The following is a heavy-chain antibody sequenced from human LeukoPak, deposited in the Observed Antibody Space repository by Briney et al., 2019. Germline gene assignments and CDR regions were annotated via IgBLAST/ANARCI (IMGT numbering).Heavy chain of an antibody. CDR2: INPSGGST. Sequence: ASVKVSCKASGGTFSSYAISWVRQAPGQGLEWMGIINPSGGSTSYAQKFQGRVTMTRDTSTSTVYMELSSLRSEDTAVYYCARVAGVIDYWGQGTLVTVSS. CDR1: GGTFSSYA. J-gene: IGHJ4*02. V-gene: IGHV1-46*01. D-gene: IGHD3-10*01. CDR3: ARVAGVIDY.